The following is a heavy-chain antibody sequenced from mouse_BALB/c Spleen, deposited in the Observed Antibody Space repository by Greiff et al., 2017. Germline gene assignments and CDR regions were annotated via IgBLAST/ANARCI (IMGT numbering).Heavy chain of an antibody. V-gene: IGHV1S81*02. J-gene: IGHJ3*01. Sequence: QVQLQQSGAELVKPGASVKLSCKASGYTFTSYYMYWVKQRPGQGLEWIGEINPSNGGTNFNEKFKSKATLTVDKSSSTAYMQLSSLTSEDSAVYYCTRSSYRYDVAYWGQGTLVTVSA. D-gene: IGHD2-14*01. CDR2: INPSNGGT. CDR3: TRSSYRYDVAY. CDR1: GYTFTSYY.